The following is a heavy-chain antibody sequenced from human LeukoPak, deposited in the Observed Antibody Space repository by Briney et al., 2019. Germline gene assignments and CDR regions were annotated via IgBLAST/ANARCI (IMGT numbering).Heavy chain of an antibody. CDR1: GGSFSGYY. CDR2: INHSGGT. V-gene: IGHV4-34*01. D-gene: IGHD5-12*01. J-gene: IGHJ6*03. CDR3: ATTGVDKGYYYYMDV. Sequence: SETLSLTCAVYGGSFSGYYWSWIRQPPGKGLEWIGEINHSGGTNYNPSLKSRVTISVDTSKNQFSLKLSSVTAADTAVYYCATTGVDKGYYYYMDVWGKGTTVTVSS.